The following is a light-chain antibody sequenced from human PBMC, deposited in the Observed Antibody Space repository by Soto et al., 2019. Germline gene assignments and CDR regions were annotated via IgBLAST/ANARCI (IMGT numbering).Light chain of an antibody. CDR3: SSYTSSATWV. CDR2: EVT. Sequence: QSALTQPASVSGSPGQSITISCTGTSSDIGAYNYVSWYQQHPGRAPKLMIYEVTNRPSGVSYRFSGSQSGYTASLTISGLQDEDEADYYCSSYTSSATWVFGGGTKLTVL. V-gene: IGLV2-14*01. CDR1: SSDIGAYNY. J-gene: IGLJ3*02.